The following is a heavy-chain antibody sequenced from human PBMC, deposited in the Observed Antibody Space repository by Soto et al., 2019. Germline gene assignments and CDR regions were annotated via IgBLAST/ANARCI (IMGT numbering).Heavy chain of an antibody. J-gene: IGHJ6*02. CDR1: GYSFTSYW. D-gene: IGHD2-15*01. Sequence: GESLKISCKGSGYSFTSYWISWVRQMPGKGLEWMGRIDPSDSYTNYSPSFQGHVTISADKSISTAYLQWSSLKASDTAMYYCATRGYCSGGSCSDCYYYGMDVWGQGTTVTVSS. V-gene: IGHV5-10-1*01. CDR2: IDPSDSYT. CDR3: ATRGYCSGGSCSDCYYYGMDV.